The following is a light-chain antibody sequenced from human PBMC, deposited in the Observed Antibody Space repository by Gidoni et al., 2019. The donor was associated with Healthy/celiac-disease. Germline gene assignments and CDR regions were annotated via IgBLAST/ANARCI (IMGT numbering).Light chain of an antibody. J-gene: IGKJ4*01. V-gene: IGKV3-20*01. CDR2: GAS. CDR1: QSVSSSY. CDR3: QQYGSSPLT. Sequence: EIVFPQSPGTLSLSPWERATLSCRASQSVSSSYLAWYQQKPGQAPRLLIYGASSRATGIPDRFSGSGSGTDFTLTISRLEPEDFAVYYCQQYGSSPLTFGGGTKVEIK.